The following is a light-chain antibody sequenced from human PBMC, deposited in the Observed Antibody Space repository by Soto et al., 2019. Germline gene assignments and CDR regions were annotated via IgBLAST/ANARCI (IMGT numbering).Light chain of an antibody. Sequence: QSALTQPPSASGSPGQSVTSSCTGTSSDVGGYNYVSWYQQHPGKAPKLMIYEVSKRPSGVPDRFSGSKSGNTASLTVSGLQTEDEADYYCRSYAGRNSNVFGTGTKLTVL. J-gene: IGLJ1*01. CDR1: SSDVGGYNY. CDR2: EVS. V-gene: IGLV2-8*01. CDR3: RSYAGRNSNV.